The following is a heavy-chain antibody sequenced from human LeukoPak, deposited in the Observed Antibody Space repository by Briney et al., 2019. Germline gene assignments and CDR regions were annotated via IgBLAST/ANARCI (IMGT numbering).Heavy chain of an antibody. Sequence: PSETLSLTCAVYSVSFSSYYWGWIRQPPGKGLEWIGSIFNSGSTYYNPSLQSRVTISVDTSKNQFSLKLSSVTAADTAVYYCARHIGSSSWYKWFDPWGQGTLVTVSS. J-gene: IGHJ5*02. V-gene: IGHV4-34*12. CDR2: IFNSGST. D-gene: IGHD6-13*01. CDR3: ARHIGSSSWYKWFDP. CDR1: SVSFSSYY.